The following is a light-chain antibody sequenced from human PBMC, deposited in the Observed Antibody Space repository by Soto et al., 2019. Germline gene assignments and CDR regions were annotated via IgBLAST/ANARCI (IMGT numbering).Light chain of an antibody. V-gene: IGLV2-11*01. CDR3: CSYAGTYTLV. Sequence: QSALTQPRSVSGSPGQSVTISCTGTSSDVGGYNYVSWYQQHPGKAPKLMIYDVSKRPSGVPDRFSGSKSGNTASLTISGLKAEDEADYYCCSYAGTYTLVFCGGTKLTVL. J-gene: IGLJ2*01. CDR2: DVS. CDR1: SSDVGGYNY.